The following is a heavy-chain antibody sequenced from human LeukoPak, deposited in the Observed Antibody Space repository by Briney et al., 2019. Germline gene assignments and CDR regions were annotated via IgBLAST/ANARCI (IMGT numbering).Heavy chain of an antibody. CDR3: ARGPRRRYYYDSSGYYSEYFQH. J-gene: IGHJ1*01. Sequence: PSETLSLTCTVSGGSISSYYWSWIRQPPGKGLEWIGYIYYSGSTNYNPSLKSRVTISVDTSKNQSSLKLSSVTAADTAVYYCARGPRRRYYYDSSGYYSEYFQHWGQGTLVTVSS. CDR2: IYYSGST. V-gene: IGHV4-59*08. CDR1: GGSISSYY. D-gene: IGHD3-22*01.